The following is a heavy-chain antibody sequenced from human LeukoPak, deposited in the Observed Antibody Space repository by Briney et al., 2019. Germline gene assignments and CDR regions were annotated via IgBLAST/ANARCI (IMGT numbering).Heavy chain of an antibody. CDR2: INPSGGST. V-gene: IGHV1-46*01. CDR1: GYTFTSYY. CDR3: ARARRIAVAGTAWYYFDY. J-gene: IGHJ4*02. Sequence: ASVKVSCKASGYTFTSYYMHWVRQAPGQGLEWMGIINPSGGSTSYAQKFQGRVTMTRDTSTSTVYMELSSLRSEDTAVYYCARARRIAVAGTAWYYFDYWGQGTLVTVSS. D-gene: IGHD6-19*01.